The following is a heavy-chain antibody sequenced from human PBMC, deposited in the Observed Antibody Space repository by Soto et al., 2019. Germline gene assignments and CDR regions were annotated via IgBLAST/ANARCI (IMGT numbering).Heavy chain of an antibody. Sequence: PSLSQSVTCTALVFSRGNGGDSWRRFRTTPGKGLEWIGYIYHSGSTDDNPSLKSRVTISVDRSNNQFPLKLSSVTAADTALHDSARSWFSSFWQSFDYWAPGTRLIVS. V-gene: IGHV4-30-2*01. CDR1: VFSRGNGGDS. J-gene: IGHJ4*02. CDR2: IYHSGST. D-gene: IGHD6-13*01. CDR3: ARSWFSSFWQSFDY.